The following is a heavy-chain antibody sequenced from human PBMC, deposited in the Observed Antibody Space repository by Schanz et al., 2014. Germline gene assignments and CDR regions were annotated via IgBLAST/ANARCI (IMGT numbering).Heavy chain of an antibody. CDR3: ARSYSSGWYPYYYGMDV. CDR1: GFTFGNFF. CDR2: IRGSGGGT. J-gene: IGHJ6*02. D-gene: IGHD6-19*01. V-gene: IGHV3-48*04. Sequence: EVQLVESGGGLVQPGGSLRLSCAASGFTFGNFFMSWVRQAPGKGLEWVSSIRGSGGGTDYADSVKGRFTISRDNAKNSLYLQMNSLRAEDTAVYYCARSYSSGWYPYYYGMDVWGQGTTVTVSS.